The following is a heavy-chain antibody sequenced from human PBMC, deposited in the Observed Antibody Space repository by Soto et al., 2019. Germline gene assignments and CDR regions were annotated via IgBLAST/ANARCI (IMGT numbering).Heavy chain of an antibody. D-gene: IGHD5-18*01. V-gene: IGHV4-39*02. CDR1: GGSISSSIYY. J-gene: IGHJ4*02. CDR3: ARLQLSYGHDY. Sequence: SETLSLTCTVSGGSISSSIYYWGWIRQPPGKGLEWIGTIYYSGSTYYNPSLKSRVTISVDLSKNHFSMKLTSVTAADTAVYYCARLQLSYGHDYWGQGTLVTVPQ. CDR2: IYYSGST.